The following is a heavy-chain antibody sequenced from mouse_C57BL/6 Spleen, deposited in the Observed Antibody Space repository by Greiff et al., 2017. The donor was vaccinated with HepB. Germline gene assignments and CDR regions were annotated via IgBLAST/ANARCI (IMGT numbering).Heavy chain of an antibody. CDR2: IWTGGGT. V-gene: IGHV2-9-1*01. D-gene: IGHD1-1*01. J-gene: IGHJ2*01. Sequence: VQLVESGPGLVAPSQSLSITCTVSGFSLTSYAISWVRQPPGKGLEWLGVIWTGGGTNYNSALKSRLSISKDNSKSQVFLKMNSLQTDDTARYYCARIPPYYYGSSYGFDYWGQGTTLTVSS. CDR3: ARIPPYYYGSSYGFDY. CDR1: GFSLTSYA.